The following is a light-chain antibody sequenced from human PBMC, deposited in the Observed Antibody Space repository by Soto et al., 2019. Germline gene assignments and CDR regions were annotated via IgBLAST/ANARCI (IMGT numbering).Light chain of an antibody. Sequence: QSVLTQPPSVSAAPGQRVTISCSGSSSSIGKNYVSWYQQFPGTAPKLLIYESNKRPSGIPDRFSGSKSGTSATLGITGLQTGDEADYYCGTWDNSLSAGVFGGGTQLTVL. CDR3: GTWDNSLSAGV. CDR1: SSSIGKNY. V-gene: IGLV1-51*02. CDR2: ESN. J-gene: IGLJ3*02.